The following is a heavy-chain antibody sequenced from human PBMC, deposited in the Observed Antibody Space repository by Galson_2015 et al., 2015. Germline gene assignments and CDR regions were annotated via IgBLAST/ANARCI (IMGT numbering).Heavy chain of an antibody. Sequence: SLRLSCAASGFTFSNYGIHWVRQAPGKGLEWVAVIWYDGSNKYYADSVKGRFTISRDNSQNTLYLQMDSLRAEDTAIYYCARDQRQCSGGYCYYYYYGMD. D-gene: IGHD2-15*01. V-gene: IGHV3-33*01. CDR3: ARDQRQCSGGYCYYYYYGMD. J-gene: IGHJ6*01. CDR2: IWYDGSNK. CDR1: GFTFSNYG.